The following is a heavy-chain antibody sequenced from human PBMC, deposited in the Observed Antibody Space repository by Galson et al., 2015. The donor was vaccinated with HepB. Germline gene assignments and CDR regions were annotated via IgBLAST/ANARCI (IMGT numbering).Heavy chain of an antibody. Sequence: SLRLSCAASGFTFSSYGMHWVRQAPGKGLEWVAVISYDGSNKYYADSVKGRFTISRDNSKNTLYLQMNSLRAEDTAVYYCKVDTAMVPRLNFDYWGQGTLVTVSS. D-gene: IGHD5-18*01. CDR2: ISYDGSNK. CDR3: KVDTAMVPRLNFDY. J-gene: IGHJ4*02. V-gene: IGHV3-30*03. CDR1: GFTFSSYG.